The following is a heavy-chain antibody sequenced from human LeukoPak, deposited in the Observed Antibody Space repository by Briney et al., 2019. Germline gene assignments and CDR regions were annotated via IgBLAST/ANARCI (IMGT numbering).Heavy chain of an antibody. J-gene: IGHJ4*02. CDR1: GFSLSSTGEG. Sequence: ESGPTLVNPTQTLTVTCAFYGFSLSSTGEGVGWIRQPPGMALEWLALIYWNDHERYSPSLKNRLTITKDTSKNQVVLTMTNVDPVDTATYLCAHSGGWGQRMGGFDYWGQGTLVSVSS. CDR2: IYWNDHE. D-gene: IGHD7-27*01. CDR3: AHSGGWGQRMGGFDY. V-gene: IGHV2-5*01.